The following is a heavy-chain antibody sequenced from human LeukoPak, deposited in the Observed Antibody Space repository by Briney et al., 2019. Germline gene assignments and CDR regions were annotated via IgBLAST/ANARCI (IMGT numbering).Heavy chain of an antibody. CDR3: AKDRGDYRVRYFFDY. V-gene: IGHV3-30*18. J-gene: IGHJ4*02. CDR1: GFTFSSCG. CDR2: ISHDGPNK. D-gene: IGHD2-21*02. Sequence: PGGSLRLSCAASGFTFSSCGMHWVRQAPGKGLEWVAIISHDGPNKYYADSVKGRFTISRDNSKNTLYLQMNSLRAEDTAVYYCAKDRGDYRVRYFFDYWGQGTLVTVSS.